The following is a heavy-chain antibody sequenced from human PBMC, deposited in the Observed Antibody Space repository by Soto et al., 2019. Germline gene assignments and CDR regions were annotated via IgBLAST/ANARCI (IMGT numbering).Heavy chain of an antibody. D-gene: IGHD3-10*01. CDR1: GGSISSGGYY. J-gene: IGHJ4*02. V-gene: IGHV4-31*03. CDR3: ARGVTMVRGVGLFYFDY. Sequence: QVQLXXXGPGLVKPSQTLSLTCTVSGGSISSGGYYWSWIRQHPGKGLEWIGYMYYSGSTYYNPSLKSRITISVDTSKKKFSPKLSSVTAADTAVYYCARGVTMVRGVGLFYFDYWGQGTLVTVSS. CDR2: MYYSGST.